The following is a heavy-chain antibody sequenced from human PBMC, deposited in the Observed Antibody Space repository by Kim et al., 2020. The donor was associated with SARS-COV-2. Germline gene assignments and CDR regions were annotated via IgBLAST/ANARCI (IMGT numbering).Heavy chain of an antibody. J-gene: IGHJ3*02. D-gene: IGHD2-21*01. Sequence: SETLSLTCTVSGGSISSYYWSWIRQPPGKGLEWIGYIYYSGSTNYNPSLKSRVTISVDTSKNQFSLKLSSVTAADTAVYYCAGIDDHNGGGDLSIWGQGTMVTVSS. CDR1: GGSISSYY. V-gene: IGHV4-59*01. CDR2: IYYSGST. CDR3: AGIDDHNGGGDLSI.